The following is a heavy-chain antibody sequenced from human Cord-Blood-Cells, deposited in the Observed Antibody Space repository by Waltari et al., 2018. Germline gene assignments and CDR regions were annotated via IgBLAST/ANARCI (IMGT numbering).Heavy chain of an antibody. D-gene: IGHD6-13*01. CDR1: GFSLSTSGVG. J-gene: IGHJ4*02. CDR2: IYWDDDK. CDR3: AHTVGIAAAGTPFDY. V-gene: IGHV2-5*02. Sequence: QITLKESGPTLVKPTQTLTLTCTFSGFSLSTSGVGVGWIRQPPGKALEWLALIYWDDDKRYSPSLKSRLTITKDTSKNQVVLTMTNMDPVETATYYCAHTVGIAAAGTPFDYWGQGTLVTVSS.